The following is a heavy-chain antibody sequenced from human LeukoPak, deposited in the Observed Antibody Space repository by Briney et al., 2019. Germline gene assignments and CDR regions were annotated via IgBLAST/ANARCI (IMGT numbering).Heavy chain of an antibody. Sequence: PGGSLRLSCAASGFTFSSYSMTWVRQAPGKGLEWVSSISSSSSYIYYADSVKGRFTISRDNAKNSLYLQMNSLRAEDTAVYYCARSAGSPITQAFDYWGQGTLVTVSS. J-gene: IGHJ4*02. CDR1: GFTFSSYS. V-gene: IGHV3-21*01. D-gene: IGHD1-26*01. CDR2: ISSSSSYI. CDR3: ARSAGSPITQAFDY.